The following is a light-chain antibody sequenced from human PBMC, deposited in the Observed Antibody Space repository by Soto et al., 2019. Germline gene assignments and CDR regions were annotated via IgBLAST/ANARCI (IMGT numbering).Light chain of an antibody. CDR1: QSVSSD. Sequence: EIVMTQSPATLSVSPGERATLSCRASQSVSSDLAWYHQKPGQAPRLLIYGASTRAAGIPARFSASGTGTDFTLTISDVQPEDFAVYYCHQRQSWPRTFGQGTKVDI. CDR3: HQRQSWPRT. CDR2: GAS. J-gene: IGKJ1*01. V-gene: IGKV3D-15*01.